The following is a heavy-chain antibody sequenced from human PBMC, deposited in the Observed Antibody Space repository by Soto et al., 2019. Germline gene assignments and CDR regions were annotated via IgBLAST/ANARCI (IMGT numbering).Heavy chain of an antibody. V-gene: IGHV3-33*01. CDR2: IWYDGSNK. J-gene: IGHJ4*02. CDR1: GFTFSSYG. D-gene: IGHD2-8*01. Sequence: GGSLRLSCAASGFTFSSYGMHWVRQAPGKGLEWVAVIWYDGSNKYYADSVKGRFTISRDNSKNTLYLQMNSLRAEDTAVYYCAREGYCTHGVCFYFDYWGQGTLVTVSS. CDR3: AREGYCTHGVCFYFDY.